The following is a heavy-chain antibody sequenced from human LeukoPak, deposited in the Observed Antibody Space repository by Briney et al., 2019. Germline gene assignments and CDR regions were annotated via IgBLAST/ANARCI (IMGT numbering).Heavy chain of an antibody. V-gene: IGHV4-4*09. Sequence: SETLSLTCSVSGGSISGYFWSWIRQPPGKGLEWIGYIYTSGTTNYNPSLKSRVTISVDTSKNQFSLKLSSVTAADTAVYYCARLNIAAADPADYWGQGTLVTVSS. J-gene: IGHJ4*02. D-gene: IGHD6-13*01. CDR3: ARLNIAAADPADY. CDR1: GGSISGYF. CDR2: IYTSGTT.